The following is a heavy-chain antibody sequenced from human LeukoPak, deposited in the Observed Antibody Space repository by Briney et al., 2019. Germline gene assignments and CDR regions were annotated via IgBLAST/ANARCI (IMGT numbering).Heavy chain of an antibody. D-gene: IGHD3-3*01. Sequence: GGSLRLSCAASGFTFGDYDMHWFRQPPGRGLQWVSLITWDGGATSYAGSVEGRFTISRDNSKNSLCLHMNSLTTEDTALYYCAKGHFGAGHYWGQGTLVTVSS. CDR1: GFTFGDYD. CDR2: ITWDGGAT. V-gene: IGHV3-43*02. J-gene: IGHJ4*02. CDR3: AKGHFGAGHY.